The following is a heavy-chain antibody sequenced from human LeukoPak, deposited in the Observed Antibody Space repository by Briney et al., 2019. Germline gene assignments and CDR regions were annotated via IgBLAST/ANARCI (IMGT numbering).Heavy chain of an antibody. Sequence: SETLSLTCAVYGASFSGYYWSWIRQPPGKGLEWLGEINHSGSTNYNPSLKSRDTISVDTSKNQFSLKLSSVTAADTAVYYCARGRVVPEGDWFDRWGQGTLVTVSS. D-gene: IGHD2-2*01. V-gene: IGHV4-34*01. CDR2: INHSGST. CDR1: GASFSGYY. J-gene: IGHJ5*02. CDR3: ARGRVVPEGDWFDR.